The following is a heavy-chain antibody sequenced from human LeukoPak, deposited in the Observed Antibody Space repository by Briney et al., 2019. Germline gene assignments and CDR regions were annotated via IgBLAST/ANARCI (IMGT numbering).Heavy chain of an antibody. D-gene: IGHD6-6*01. Sequence: GGSLRLSCAASGFTFSSYAMHWVRQAPGKGLEWVSSVSSSSSYIYYADSVKGRFTISRDNAKNSLYLQMNSLRAEDTAVYYCARFEYSSSSFDHWGQGTLVTVSS. CDR1: GFTFSSYA. CDR3: ARFEYSSSSFDH. V-gene: IGHV3-21*01. CDR2: VSSSSSYI. J-gene: IGHJ4*02.